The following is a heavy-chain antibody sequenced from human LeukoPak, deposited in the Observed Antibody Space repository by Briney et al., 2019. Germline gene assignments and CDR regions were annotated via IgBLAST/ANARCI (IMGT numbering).Heavy chain of an antibody. D-gene: IGHD3-9*01. CDR2: MNPNSGNT. J-gene: IGHJ4*02. CDR1: GYTFTSYD. V-gene: IGHV1-8*01. Sequence: ASVKVSCKASGYTFTSYDINWVRQATGQGLEWMGWMNPNSGNTGYAQKFQGRVTMTRNTSISTAYMELSSLRSGDTAVYYCARAQYDILTGYTYYFDYWGQGTLVTVSS. CDR3: ARAQYDILTGYTYYFDY.